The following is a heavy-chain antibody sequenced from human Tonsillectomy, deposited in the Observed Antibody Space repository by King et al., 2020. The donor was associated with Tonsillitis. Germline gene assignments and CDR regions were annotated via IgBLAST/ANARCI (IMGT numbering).Heavy chain of an antibody. D-gene: IGHD3-16*02. CDR3: AMMVSLKLGGVIVVDAFDI. J-gene: IGHJ3*02. V-gene: IGHV3-48*01. CDR1: GFTLRSYS. CDR2: ISSSGSTT. Sequence: VQLVESGGGWVQPGGSLRLSCEASGFTLRSYSMNWIRQAPGKGLEWISYISSSGSTTYYADSVKGRFTLSRDIAKNSVYLHMNSLRGEDTALYYCAMMVSLKLGGVIVVDAFDIWGQGTRFSGSP.